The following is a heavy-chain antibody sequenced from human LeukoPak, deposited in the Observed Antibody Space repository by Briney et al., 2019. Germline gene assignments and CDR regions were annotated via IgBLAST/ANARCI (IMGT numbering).Heavy chain of an antibody. CDR2: IIPIFGTA. V-gene: IGHV1-69*05. D-gene: IGHD2-2*03. Sequence: SVKVSCKASGGTFSSYAISWLRQAPRQGLEWMGRIIPIFGTANYAQKFQGRVTITTDESTSTAYMELSSLRSEDTAVYYCARDQLDIVVVPAAMRDYYYYMDVWGKGTTVTVSS. CDR1: GGTFSSYA. CDR3: ARDQLDIVVVPAAMRDYYYYMDV. J-gene: IGHJ6*03.